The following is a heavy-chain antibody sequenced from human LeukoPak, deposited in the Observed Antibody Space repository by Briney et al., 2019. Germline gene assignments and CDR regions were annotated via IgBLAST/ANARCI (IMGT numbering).Heavy chain of an antibody. V-gene: IGHV3-11*06. J-gene: IGHJ4*02. Sequence: SVKGRFTISRDNSKNSLYLLMNSLRTEDTAVYYCARGELPSTSRYAIDYWGQGTLVTVSS. D-gene: IGHD2-2*01. CDR3: ARGELPSTSRYAIDY.